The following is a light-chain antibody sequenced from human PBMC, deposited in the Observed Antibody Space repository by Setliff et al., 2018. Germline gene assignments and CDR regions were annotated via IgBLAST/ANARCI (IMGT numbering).Light chain of an antibody. CDR3: SSYKNTNKNV. V-gene: IGLV2-14*01. Sequence: QSVLTQPAAVSRSPGQSITISCTGTSSDVGGYDYVSWYQQHPGKAPKLIIYDVTKRPSGVSSRFSGSKSGNTASLTISGLQAEDEADYFCSSYKNTNKNVFGTGTKGTV. CDR2: DVT. J-gene: IGLJ1*01. CDR1: SSDVGGYDY.